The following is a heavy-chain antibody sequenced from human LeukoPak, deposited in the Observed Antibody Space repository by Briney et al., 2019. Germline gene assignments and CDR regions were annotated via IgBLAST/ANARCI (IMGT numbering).Heavy chain of an antibody. CDR1: GFTFSSYS. CDR3: ARDPLFCSGGSCYLAYFDY. D-gene: IGHD2-15*01. CDR2: ISSSSSDI. Sequence: GGSLRLSCAASGFTFSSYSMNWVRQAPGKGLEWVSSISSSSSDIYYADSVKGRFTVSGDNAKNSLYLQMNSLRAEDTAVYYCARDPLFCSGGSCYLAYFDYWGQGTLVTVSS. V-gene: IGHV3-21*01. J-gene: IGHJ4*02.